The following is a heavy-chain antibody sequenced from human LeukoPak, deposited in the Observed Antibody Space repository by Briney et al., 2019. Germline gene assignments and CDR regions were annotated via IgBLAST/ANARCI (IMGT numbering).Heavy chain of an antibody. V-gene: IGHV4-59*01. CDR2: IDHTGIT. J-gene: IGHJ5*02. D-gene: IGHD3-9*01. Sequence: SETLSLTCTVSDDSITIYYWSWIRQPPGKGLEWIGYIDHTGITNYNPSLNSRVTISRDTSKNHFSLELSSVTAADTAVYYCARGSLLRYFDWLWDPWGQGTLVTVSS. CDR1: DDSITIYY. CDR3: ARGSLLRYFDWLWDP.